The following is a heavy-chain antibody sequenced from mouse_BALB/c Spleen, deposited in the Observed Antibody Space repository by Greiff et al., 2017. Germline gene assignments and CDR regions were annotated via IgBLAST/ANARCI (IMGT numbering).Heavy chain of an antibody. CDR3: ARSRTARGWFAY. Sequence: EVKLLESGPGLVKPSQSLSLTCTVTGYSITSDYAWNWIRQFPGNKLEWMGYISYSGSTSYNPSLKSRISITRDTSKNQFFLQLNSVTTEDTATYYCARSRTARGWFAYWGQGTLVTVSA. V-gene: IGHV3-2*02. D-gene: IGHD3-1*01. J-gene: IGHJ3*01. CDR2: ISYSGST. CDR1: GYSITSDYA.